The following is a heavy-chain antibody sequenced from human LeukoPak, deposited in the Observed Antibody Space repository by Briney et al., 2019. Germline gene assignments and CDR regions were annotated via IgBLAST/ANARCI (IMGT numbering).Heavy chain of an antibody. CDR3: AKSYSSSWYGKGDYYYYGMDV. Sequence: GGSLRLSCAASGFTFSSYATSWVRQAPGKGLEWVSAISGSGGSTYYADSVKGRFTISRDNSKNTLYLQMNSLRAEDTAVYYCAKSYSSSWYGKGDYYYYGMDVWGQGTTVTVSS. CDR2: ISGSGGST. D-gene: IGHD6-13*01. V-gene: IGHV3-23*01. CDR1: GFTFSSYA. J-gene: IGHJ6*02.